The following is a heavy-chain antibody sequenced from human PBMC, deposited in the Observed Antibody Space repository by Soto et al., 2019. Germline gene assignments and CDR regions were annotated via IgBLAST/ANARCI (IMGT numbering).Heavy chain of an antibody. CDR3: ARVTYDSSGYPHLDY. CDR1: GGSISSGDYY. J-gene: IGHJ4*02. D-gene: IGHD3-22*01. Sequence: SETLSLTCTVSGGSISSGDYYWSWIRQPPGKGLEWIGYIYYSGSTYYNPSLKSRVTISVDTSKNQFSLKLSSVTAADTAVYYCARVTYDSSGYPHLDYWGQGTLVTVSS. CDR2: IYYSGST. V-gene: IGHV4-30-4*02.